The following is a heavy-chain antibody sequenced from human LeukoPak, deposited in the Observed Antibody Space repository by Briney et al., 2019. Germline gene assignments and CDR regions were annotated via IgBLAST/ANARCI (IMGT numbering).Heavy chain of an antibody. CDR1: GGSISSSSYY. Sequence: PSETLSLTCTVSGGSISSSSYYWGWIRQPPGKGLEWIGSIYYSGNTYYNPSLKSRVTISVDTSKNQFSLKLSSVTAADTAVCYCARARKIVGADHDAFDIWGQGTMVTVSS. CDR3: ARARKIVGADHDAFDI. V-gene: IGHV4-39*07. J-gene: IGHJ3*02. CDR2: IYYSGNT. D-gene: IGHD1-26*01.